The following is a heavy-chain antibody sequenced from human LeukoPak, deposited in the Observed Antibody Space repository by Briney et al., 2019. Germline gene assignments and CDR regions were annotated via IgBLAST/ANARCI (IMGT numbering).Heavy chain of an antibody. Sequence: SETLSLTCAVSGYSISSGYYWGWIRQPPGKGLEWIGSIYHSGSTYYNPSLKSRVTISVDTSKNQFSLKLSSVTAADTAVCYCARLGSSYRLIDYWGQGTLVTVSS. V-gene: IGHV4-38-2*01. J-gene: IGHJ4*02. CDR3: ARLGSSYRLIDY. D-gene: IGHD6-13*01. CDR1: GYSISSGYY. CDR2: IYHSGST.